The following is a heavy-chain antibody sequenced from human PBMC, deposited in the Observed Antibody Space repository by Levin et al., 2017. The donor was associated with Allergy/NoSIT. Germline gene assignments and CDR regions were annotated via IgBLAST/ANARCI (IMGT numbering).Heavy chain of an antibody. V-gene: IGHV3-21*01. D-gene: IGHD2-15*01. Sequence: PGGSLRLSCAASGFTFSSYSMKWVRQAPEKGLEWVASISSSGDYVDYGDSVKGRFTISRDNAENSLYLQMNSLRAEDTAVYYCARDGGYCSGGRCYSGYYYGMDVWGQGTTVTVSS. CDR2: ISSSGDYV. CDR1: GFTFSSYS. CDR3: ARDGGYCSGGRCYSGYYYGMDV. J-gene: IGHJ6*02.